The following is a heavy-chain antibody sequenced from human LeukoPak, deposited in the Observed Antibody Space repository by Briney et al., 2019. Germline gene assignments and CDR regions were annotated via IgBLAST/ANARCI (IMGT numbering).Heavy chain of an antibody. CDR1: GGSFSGYY. V-gene: IGHV4-59*01. CDR3: ARRGYGFAFDI. CDR2: IYYSGST. Sequence: SETLSLTCAVYGGSFSGYYWSWIRQPPGKGLEWIGYIYYSGSTNYNPSLKSRVTISVDTSKNQFSLKLSSVTAADTAVYYCARRGYGFAFDIWGQGTMVTVSS. D-gene: IGHD4-17*01. J-gene: IGHJ3*02.